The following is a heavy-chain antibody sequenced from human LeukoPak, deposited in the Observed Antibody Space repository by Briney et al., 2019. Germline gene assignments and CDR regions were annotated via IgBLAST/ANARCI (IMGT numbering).Heavy chain of an antibody. D-gene: IGHD4-17*01. CDR1: GFTFSSCG. V-gene: IGHV3-33*01. CDR2: IWYDGSRQ. J-gene: IGHJ4*02. Sequence: TGGSPRLSCAASGFTFSSCGMHWVRQAPGKGLEWVAVIWYDGSRQYYADSVKGRFTISRDNSKNTLYLQMNSLRGEDTAVYYCPRGAPYGDYVILKWGQGTLVTVSS. CDR3: PRGAPYGDYVILK.